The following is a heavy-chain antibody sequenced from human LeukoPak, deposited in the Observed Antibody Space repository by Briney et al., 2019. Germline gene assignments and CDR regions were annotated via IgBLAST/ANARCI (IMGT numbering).Heavy chain of an antibody. D-gene: IGHD6-19*01. CDR1: GFTVSDNY. Sequence: PGGSLRLSCAASGFTVSDNYMSWVRQAPGKGLEWMAVIIYDGSNKNYADSVKGRFTISRDNSRNTLYMKMNSLRVEDTAVYYCARGVGETLSGWTLDYWGHGTLVAVSS. CDR3: ARGVGETLSGWTLDY. CDR2: IIYDGSNK. V-gene: IGHV3-30*03. J-gene: IGHJ4*01.